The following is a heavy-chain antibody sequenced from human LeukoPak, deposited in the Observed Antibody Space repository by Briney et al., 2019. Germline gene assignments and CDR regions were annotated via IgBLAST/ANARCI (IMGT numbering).Heavy chain of an antibody. V-gene: IGHV3-74*01. CDR1: GLTFSSHW. Sequence: GGSLRLSCAASGLTFSSHWMHWVRQAPGKGLVWVARINPNGITTTYTDSVKGRFTISRDNAKNTLYLQMNSLRAEDTAVYYCAKDFAGDRDYWGQGTLVTVSS. D-gene: IGHD4-17*01. J-gene: IGHJ4*02. CDR3: AKDFAGDRDY. CDR2: INPNGITT.